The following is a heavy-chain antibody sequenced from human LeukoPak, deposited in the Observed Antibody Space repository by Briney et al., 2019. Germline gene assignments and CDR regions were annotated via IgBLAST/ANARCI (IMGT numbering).Heavy chain of an antibody. Sequence: SETLSLTCAVYGESFSGHYWTWIRQPPGKGLEWIGEINHSGSTTSNPSLNNRVTISVDTSRNQFSLKLTSVTAADTAVYYCARPRYGSGSLDSWGQGTLVTVSS. D-gene: IGHD3-10*01. J-gene: IGHJ4*02. CDR2: INHSGST. CDR1: GESFSGHY. V-gene: IGHV4-34*01. CDR3: ARPRYGSGSLDS.